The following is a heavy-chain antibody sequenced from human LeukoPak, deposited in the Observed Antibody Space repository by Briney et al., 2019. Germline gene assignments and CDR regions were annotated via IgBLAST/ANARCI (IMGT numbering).Heavy chain of an antibody. CDR2: MYYSGST. CDR1: GGSISSGDYY. J-gene: IGHJ5*02. V-gene: IGHV4-30-4*01. CDR3: ARPYYYDSRIDP. Sequence: PSQTLSLTYTVSGGSISSGDYYWSWIRQPPGKGLEWIAYMYYSGSTYYNPSLKRRVTMSADTSKNQLSLKLSSVTAADTAVYYCARPYYYDSRIDPWGQGILVTVSS. D-gene: IGHD3-22*01.